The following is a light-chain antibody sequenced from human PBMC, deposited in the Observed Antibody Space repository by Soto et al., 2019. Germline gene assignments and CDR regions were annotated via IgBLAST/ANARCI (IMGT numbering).Light chain of an antibody. J-gene: IGKJ1*01. Sequence: EIEMTQSPATLSVSRGESAALSCWASQSLSTNLAWYQQKPGQSPRLLIYGSSTRATGIPARFSGGGSGTEFTLTISSLHFEFFEVYTCQMYNPWLRAVVQGTMV. V-gene: IGKV3-15*01. CDR1: QSLSTN. CDR2: GSS. CDR3: QMYNPWLRA.